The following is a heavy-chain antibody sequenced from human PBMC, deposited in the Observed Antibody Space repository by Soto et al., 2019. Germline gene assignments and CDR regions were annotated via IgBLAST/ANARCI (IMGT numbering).Heavy chain of an antibody. CDR3: ASSKYDVVAGSVWFDP. Sequence: SETLSLTCTVSGGSISSYYWSCIRQPPGQGLEWIGYMYHSGNTYYNPSLKGRVTISLDHSRNQFSLRLNSVTAADTAVYFCASSKYDVVAGSVWFDPWGQGTLVTVSS. CDR2: MYHSGNT. J-gene: IGHJ5*02. CDR1: GGSISSYY. D-gene: IGHD2-21*01. V-gene: IGHV4-59*04.